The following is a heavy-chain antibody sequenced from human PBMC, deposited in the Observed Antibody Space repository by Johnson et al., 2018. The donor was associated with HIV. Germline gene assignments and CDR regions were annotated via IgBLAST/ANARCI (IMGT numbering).Heavy chain of an antibody. CDR2: ISYDGSNK. V-gene: IGHV3-30-3*01. CDR1: GFTFSSYA. J-gene: IGHJ3*02. Sequence: QVQLVESGGGLVQPGGSLRLSCAASGFTFSSYAMHWVRQAPGKGLEWVAVISYDGSNKYYADSVKGRFTISRDNSKNTLYLQMNSLRGEDTAIYYCAKAPGWLLDAFDMWGQGTMVTVSS. D-gene: IGHD5-24*01. CDR3: AKAPGWLLDAFDM.